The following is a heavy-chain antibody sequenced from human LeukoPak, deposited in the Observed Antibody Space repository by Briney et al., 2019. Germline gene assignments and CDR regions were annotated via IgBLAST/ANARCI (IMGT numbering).Heavy chain of an antibody. D-gene: IGHD6-19*01. CDR1: GFSLSGYW. J-gene: IGHJ4*02. Sequence: GGSLRLSCVASGFSLSGYWMHWVRQAPGKGLMWVTRINSDGSSTSYADSVKGRFTVSRDNAKNTLYLQMTSLRADDTAIYYCARGPGPRSGWYGTDYWGQGILVTVSS. CDR2: INSDGSST. V-gene: IGHV3-74*01. CDR3: ARGPGPRSGWYGTDY.